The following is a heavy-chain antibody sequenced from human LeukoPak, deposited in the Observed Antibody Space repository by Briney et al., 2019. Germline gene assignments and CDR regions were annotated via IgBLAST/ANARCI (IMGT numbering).Heavy chain of an antibody. CDR2: IYYSGSA. J-gene: IGHJ3*02. V-gene: IGHV4-59*01. CDR3: ARSGTHAFDI. Sequence: PSETLSLTCTVSGGSLSDFYWTWIRQPPGKGLEWVGHIYYSGSATYNPSLKSRLTISIDTSHSHFSLKLTSVTAADTAMYFCARSGTHAFDIWGQGTLVTVSS. CDR1: GGSLSDFY.